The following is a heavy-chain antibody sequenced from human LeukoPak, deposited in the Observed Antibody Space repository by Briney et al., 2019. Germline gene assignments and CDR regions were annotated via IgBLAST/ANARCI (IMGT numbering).Heavy chain of an antibody. Sequence: GRSLRLSCTASGFTFSDYAMSWVRQAPGKGLEWVSYISSSSSTIYYADSVKGRFTISRDNAKSSLYLQMNSLRDEDTAVYYCARSIVVVDHDAFDIWGQGTMVTVSS. J-gene: IGHJ3*02. CDR1: GFTFSDYA. CDR2: ISSSSSTI. V-gene: IGHV3-48*02. CDR3: ARSIVVVDHDAFDI. D-gene: IGHD2-15*01.